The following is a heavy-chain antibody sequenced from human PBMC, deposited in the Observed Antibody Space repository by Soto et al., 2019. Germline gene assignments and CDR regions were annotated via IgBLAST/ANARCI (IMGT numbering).Heavy chain of an antibody. J-gene: IGHJ6*02. CDR3: ARDKSPYDSSGYPQRGTFYYYYYGMDV. Sequence: SETLSLTCTVSGGSISSYYWSWIRQPPGKGLEWIGYIYYSGSTNYNPSLKSRVTISVDTSKSQFSLKLSSVTAADTAVYYCARDKSPYDSSGYPQRGTFYYYYYGMDVWGQGTTVTVSS. D-gene: IGHD3-22*01. V-gene: IGHV4-59*01. CDR1: GGSISSYY. CDR2: IYYSGST.